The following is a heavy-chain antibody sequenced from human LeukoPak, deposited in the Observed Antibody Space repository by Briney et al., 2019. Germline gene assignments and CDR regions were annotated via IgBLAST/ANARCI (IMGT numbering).Heavy chain of an antibody. Sequence: SETLSLTCTVSGGSISSGDYYWSWIRQPPGKGLEWIGYIYYSGSTYYNPSLKSRVTISVDTSKNQFSLKLTSVSAADTAVYYCARDVRTINVLTGYYRPHYFDYWGQGTLVTVSS. J-gene: IGHJ4*02. CDR3: ARDVRTINVLTGYYRPHYFDY. D-gene: IGHD3-9*01. CDR1: GGSISSGDYY. CDR2: IYYSGST. V-gene: IGHV4-30-4*02.